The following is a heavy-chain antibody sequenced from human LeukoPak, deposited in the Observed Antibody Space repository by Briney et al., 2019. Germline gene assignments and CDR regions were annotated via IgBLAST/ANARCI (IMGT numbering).Heavy chain of an antibody. D-gene: IGHD6-19*01. V-gene: IGHV3-72*01. CDR2: IRNKANSYTT. J-gene: IGHJ3*02. Sequence: HPGGSLRLSCAASGFTFSDHYMDWVRQAPGKGLEWGGRIRNKANSYTTEYAASVKGRFTISRDDLKNSLYLQMNSLKTEDTAVYYCARDWYSSGWYLGAFDIWGQGTMVTVSS. CDR3: ARDWYSSGWYLGAFDI. CDR1: GFTFSDHY.